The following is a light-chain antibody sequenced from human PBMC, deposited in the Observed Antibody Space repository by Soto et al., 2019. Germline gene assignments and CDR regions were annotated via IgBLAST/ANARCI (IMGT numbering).Light chain of an antibody. CDR2: GAS. V-gene: IGKV3-15*01. CDR3: QRYSSWLWT. Sequence: IVMTQSPATLSVSPGERATLSCRASQSVGTKLAWYQQTRGQAPRLLIYGASNRATGVPARFSGSVSGTEFTLTISSLQSEDFAVYYCQRYSSWLWTFGQGTKVEIK. J-gene: IGKJ1*01. CDR1: QSVGTK.